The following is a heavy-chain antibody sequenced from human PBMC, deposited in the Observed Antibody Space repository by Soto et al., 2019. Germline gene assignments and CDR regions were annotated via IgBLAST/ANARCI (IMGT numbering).Heavy chain of an antibody. CDR3: ASSPYYHYVWGRYSPSYFDD. J-gene: IGHJ4*02. CDR2: IYYSGST. V-gene: IGHV4-31*03. Sequence: SETLSLTCTVSGGSISSGGYYWSWIRQHPGKGLEWIGYIYYSGSTYYNPSLKSRVTISVDPAKNQFSLKLSSVTAADTAVYYCASSPYYHYVWGRYSPSYFDDWGQGTLVTVSS. D-gene: IGHD3-16*01. CDR1: GGSISSGGYY.